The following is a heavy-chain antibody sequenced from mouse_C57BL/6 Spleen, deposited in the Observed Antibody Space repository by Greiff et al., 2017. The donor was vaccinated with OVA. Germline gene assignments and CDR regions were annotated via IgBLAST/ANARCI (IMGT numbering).Heavy chain of an antibody. CDR2: IDPSDSST. J-gene: IGHJ3*01. CDR1: GYTFTSYW. D-gene: IGHD1-1*01. Sequence: QVQLQQPGAELVRPGTSVKLSCKASGYTFTSYWMHWVKQRPGQGLEWIGVIDPSDSSTNYNQKFKGKATLTVDTSSSTAYMQLSSLTSEDSAVYYCASDHYYGSSYPFAYWGQGTLVTVSA. V-gene: IGHV1-59*01. CDR3: ASDHYYGSSYPFAY.